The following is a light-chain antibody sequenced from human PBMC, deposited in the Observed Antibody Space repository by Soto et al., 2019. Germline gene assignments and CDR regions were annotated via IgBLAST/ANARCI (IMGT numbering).Light chain of an antibody. CDR1: SSDVGGYNY. J-gene: IGLJ1*01. V-gene: IGLV2-14*01. CDR2: DVS. CDR3: SSYISSSTQNV. Sequence: QSVLTQPASVSGSPGQSITISCTGTSSDVGGYNYVSWYQQHPGKAPKLMIYDVSKRPSGVSNRFSGSKSGNTASLTISGLQAEEEADYYCSSYISSSTQNVFGTG.